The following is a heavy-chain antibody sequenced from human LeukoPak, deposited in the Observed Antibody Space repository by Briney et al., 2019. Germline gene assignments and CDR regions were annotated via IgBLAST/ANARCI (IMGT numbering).Heavy chain of an antibody. D-gene: IGHD3-10*01. CDR2: MNPNSGNT. Sequence: ASVKVSCKASGYTFTSYDINWVRQATGQGLEWMGWMNPNSGNTGYAQKFQGRVTMTRNTSISTAYMELSSLRSEDTAVYYCARVEYYYGSGSLMYYYYYGMDVWGQGTTVTVSS. J-gene: IGHJ6*02. CDR3: ARVEYYYGSGSLMYYYYYGMDV. CDR1: GYTFTSYD. V-gene: IGHV1-8*01.